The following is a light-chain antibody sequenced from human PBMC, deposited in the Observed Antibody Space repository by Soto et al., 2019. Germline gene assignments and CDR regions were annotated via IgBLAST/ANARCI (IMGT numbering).Light chain of an antibody. J-gene: IGKJ5*01. CDR3: QQYDEHSIT. CDR2: HAS. V-gene: IGKV1-5*01. Sequence: DIQMTQSPSTLSSNVGDRVTITCRASQPISTWLAWYQQRPGKAPNLLIYHASSLESGVPSRFSGSGSGTEFTLSISSLQPDDFGTYYCQQYDEHSITFGQGTRLEI. CDR1: QPISTW.